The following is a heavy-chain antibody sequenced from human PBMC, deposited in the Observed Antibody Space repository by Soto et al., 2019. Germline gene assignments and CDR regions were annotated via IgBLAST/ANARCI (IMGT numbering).Heavy chain of an antibody. CDR1: GGTFSSYD. V-gene: IGHV1-8*01. CDR3: ARNGDYYYMDV. CDR2: MNPNSGNT. Sequence: GASVKVSCKASGGTFSSYDINWVRQATGQGLEWMGWMNPNSGNTGYAQKFQGRVTMTRNTSISTAYMELSSLRSEDTAVYYCARNGDYYYMDVWGKGTTVTVSS. D-gene: IGHD4-17*01. J-gene: IGHJ6*03.